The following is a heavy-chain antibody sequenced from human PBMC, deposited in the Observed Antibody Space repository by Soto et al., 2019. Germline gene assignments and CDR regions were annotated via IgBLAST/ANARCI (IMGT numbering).Heavy chain of an antibody. V-gene: IGHV1-2*04. CDR2: INPNSGGT. J-gene: IGHJ4*02. D-gene: IGHD6-19*01. Sequence: ASVTVSCKASGYTFTDFYIHWVRQAPGQGLEWMGWINPNSGGTNSVQKFQGWVTMTRDTSISTAYMELSRLRSDDTAVYYCAPSRASIAVAGETEYYFDYWGQGTLVTVSS. CDR1: GYTFTDFY. CDR3: APSRASIAVAGETEYYFDY.